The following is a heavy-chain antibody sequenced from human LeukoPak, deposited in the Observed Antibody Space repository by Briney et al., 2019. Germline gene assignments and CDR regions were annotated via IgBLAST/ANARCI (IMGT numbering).Heavy chain of an antibody. CDR2: TWYDGRNN. CDR1: GFTFSRYG. Sequence: GGSLRLSCAASGFTFSRYGMHWVRQAPGKGLEWVAVTWYDGRNNYYAASVKGRFTISRDDSKTTVYLLMNSLRAEDTAVYYCAREVAPLYFHYGMDVWGEGTTVTVSS. V-gene: IGHV3-33*08. D-gene: IGHD2-21*01. CDR3: AREVAPLYFHYGMDV. J-gene: IGHJ6*01.